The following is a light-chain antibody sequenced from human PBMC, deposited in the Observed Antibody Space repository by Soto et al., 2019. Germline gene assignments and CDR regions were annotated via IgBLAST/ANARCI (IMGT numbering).Light chain of an antibody. CDR3: HKHNKCPPRT. Sequence: DIVMTQSPYTLSGSPVERVSLSSGASQSVNHNLAWYQQKPRQAPRLLIFDKSYRAPGVPASFSGSGTGTDFTLTIKSLQSEDFGVYYCHKHNKCPPRTFGQGTRPEIK. V-gene: IGKV3-15*01. CDR1: QSVNHN. J-gene: IGKJ5*01. CDR2: DKS.